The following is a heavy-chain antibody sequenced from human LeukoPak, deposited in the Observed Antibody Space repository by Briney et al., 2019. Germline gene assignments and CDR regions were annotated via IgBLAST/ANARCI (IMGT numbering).Heavy chain of an antibody. CDR1: GFTFSSYS. CDR2: ISWDGGST. J-gene: IGHJ4*02. CDR3: ASAGGSGSYQNY. Sequence: GGSLRLSCAASGFTFSSYSMNWVRQAPGKGLEWVSLISWDGGSTYYADSVKGRFTISRDNSKNSLYLQMNSLRAEDTAVYYCASAGGSGSYQNYWGQGTLVTVSS. V-gene: IGHV3-43*01. D-gene: IGHD3-10*01.